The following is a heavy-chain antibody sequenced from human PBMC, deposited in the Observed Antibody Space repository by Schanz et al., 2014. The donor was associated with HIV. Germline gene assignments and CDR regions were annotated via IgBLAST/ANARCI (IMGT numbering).Heavy chain of an antibody. Sequence: QVQLVQSGDEVKKPGASVKVSCKTSGYGFTNYGVTWVRQAPGQGLAWMGWISPSNGDTKYTHWLQGRVTMTTDTSTNTAYMELRSLKSDDTAVYYCARGEDWPGGASDHWGQGTLVIVS. D-gene: IGHD1-26*01. J-gene: IGHJ5*02. CDR3: ARGEDWPGGASDH. V-gene: IGHV1-18*01. CDR2: ISPSNGDT. CDR1: GYGFTNYG.